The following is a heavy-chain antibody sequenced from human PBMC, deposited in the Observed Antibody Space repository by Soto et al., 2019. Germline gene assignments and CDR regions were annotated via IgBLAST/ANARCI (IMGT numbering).Heavy chain of an antibody. CDR1: GYTFNNSW. CDR2: IRSKTDGGTT. V-gene: IGHV3-15*07. CDR3: TTDDSSFVRFYYYGLDV. D-gene: IGHD3-22*01. J-gene: IGHJ6*02. Sequence: PGGSLRLSCAGSGYTFNNSWMNWVRQAPGKGLEWVGRIRSKTDGGTTDYAAPVKGRFTISRDDSKNTLYLQMNSLKTEDTAVYYCTTDDSSFVRFYYYGLDVWGQGTSVTVSS.